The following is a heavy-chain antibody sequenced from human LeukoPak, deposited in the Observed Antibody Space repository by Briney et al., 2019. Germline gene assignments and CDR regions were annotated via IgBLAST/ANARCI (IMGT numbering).Heavy chain of an antibody. J-gene: IGHJ3*02. CDR2: ISYDGSNK. V-gene: IGHV3-30*18. CDR1: GFTFSTYA. Sequence: GRSLRLSCAASGFTFSTYAMHWVRQVRQAPGKGLEWVAIISYDGSNKYYADSVKGRFTISRDNSKNTLYLQMNSLRAEDTAVYYCAKDLYSSGWYRRSVAFDIWDQGTMVTVSS. D-gene: IGHD6-19*01. CDR3: AKDLYSSGWYRRSVAFDI.